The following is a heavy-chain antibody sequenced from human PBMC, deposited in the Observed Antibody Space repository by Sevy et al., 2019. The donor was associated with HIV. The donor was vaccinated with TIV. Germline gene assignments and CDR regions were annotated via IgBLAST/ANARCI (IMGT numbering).Heavy chain of an antibody. CDR3: AKDRKVLLVVYAIPFDVFDI. V-gene: IGHV3-30*02. CDR1: GFTFSNHG. CDR2: IRYDGSNE. D-gene: IGHD2-8*02. Sequence: GGSLRLSCAASGFTFSNHGMHWVRQAPGKGLEWVAFIRYDGSNEYYGESVKGRFTTSRDNSKNTLYLQMNSLRPEDRAVYYCAKDRKVLLVVYAIPFDVFDIWGQGTMVTVSS. J-gene: IGHJ3*02.